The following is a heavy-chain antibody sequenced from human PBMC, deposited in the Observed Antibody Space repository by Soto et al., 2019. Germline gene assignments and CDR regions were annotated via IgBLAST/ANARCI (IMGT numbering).Heavy chain of an antibody. CDR1: GFIFNNYA. CDR2: ISANSGNT. CDR3: ATAGNYDSSGRDF. V-gene: IGHV1-18*04. Sequence: ASVKVSCKAFGFIFNNYAISWVRQAPGQGLEWMGWISANSGNTNYAQKLQGRVTMTTDTSTSTAYMELRSLRSDDTAVYYCATAGNYDSSGRDFWGLGILVTVYS. J-gene: IGHJ4*02. D-gene: IGHD3-22*01.